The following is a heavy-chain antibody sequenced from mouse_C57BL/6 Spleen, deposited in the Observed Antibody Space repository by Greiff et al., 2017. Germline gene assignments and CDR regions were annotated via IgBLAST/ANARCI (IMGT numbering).Heavy chain of an antibody. CDR3: AKAYYSNYAGFGY. D-gene: IGHD2-5*01. Sequence: VQLQQSGPELVKPGASVKISCKASGYTFTDYYMHWVKQSHGKSLEWIGDINPNNGGTSYNQKFKGKATLTVDKYASTAYMELRSLTSEDSAVYYCAKAYYSNYAGFGYGGQGTTLTVSS. CDR2: INPNNGGT. J-gene: IGHJ2*01. V-gene: IGHV1-26*01. CDR1: GYTFTDYY.